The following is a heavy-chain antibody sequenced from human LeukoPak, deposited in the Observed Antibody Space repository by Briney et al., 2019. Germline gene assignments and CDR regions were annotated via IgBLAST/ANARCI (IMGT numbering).Heavy chain of an antibody. J-gene: IGHJ4*02. CDR3: TTDPVVIDPPRVDY. CDR1: GFTFSNAW. CDR2: IKSKTDGGTT. Sequence: GGSLRPSCAASGFTFSNAWMSWVRQAPGKGLEWVGRIKSKTDGGTTDYAAPVKGRFTISRDDSKNTLYLQMNSLKTEDTAVYYCTTDPVVIDPPRVDYWGQGTLVTVSS. V-gene: IGHV3-15*01. D-gene: IGHD3-22*01.